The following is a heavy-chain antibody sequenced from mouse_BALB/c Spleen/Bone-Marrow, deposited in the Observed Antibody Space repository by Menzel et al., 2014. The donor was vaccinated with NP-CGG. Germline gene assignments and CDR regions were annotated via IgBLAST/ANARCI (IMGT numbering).Heavy chain of an antibody. V-gene: IGHV5-6-3*01. CDR1: GFTFSNYG. CDR3: ARGLYYVAYGPGFAY. J-gene: IGHJ3*01. Sequence: EVQVVESGGGLVQPGGSLKLSCAASGFTFSNYGMSWVRQTPDKRLDLVATINSNGGTTYYPDSVKGRFTISRDNAKNTLYLQMSSLKSKDTAMYFCARGLYYVAYGPGFAYWGQGTLVTVSA. CDR2: INSNGGTT. D-gene: IGHD2-13*01.